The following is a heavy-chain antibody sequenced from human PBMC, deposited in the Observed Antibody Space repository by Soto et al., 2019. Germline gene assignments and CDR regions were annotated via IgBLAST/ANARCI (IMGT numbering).Heavy chain of an antibody. V-gene: IGHV3-66*04. CDR1: GFTVSSNY. CDR2: IYSGGST. Sequence: EVQLVESGGGLVQPGGSLRLSCAAYGFTVSSNYMSWVRQAPGKGLEWVSVIYSGGSTYYADSVKGRFTISRDNSKNTLYLQMNSLRAEDTAVYYCARLGIAVAGAIDYWGQGTLVTVSS. CDR3: ARLGIAVAGAIDY. D-gene: IGHD6-19*01. J-gene: IGHJ4*02.